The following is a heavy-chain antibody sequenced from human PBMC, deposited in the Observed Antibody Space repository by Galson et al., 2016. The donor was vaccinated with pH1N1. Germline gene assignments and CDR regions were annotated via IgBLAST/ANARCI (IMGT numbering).Heavy chain of an antibody. J-gene: IGHJ4*02. D-gene: IGHD1-14*01. CDR3: TRGFCVSPSWYKFDQ. CDR2: IKQDGGEE. Sequence: SLRLSCAASGFTFTSYWMSWVRQTPWKGLEWVASIKQDGGEEYYVDSVEGRFTISRDNVKKSLYLQMNSLRVEDTAVYYCTRGFCVSPSWYKFDQWGQGTQVTVSS. V-gene: IGHV3-7*04. CDR1: GFTFTSYW.